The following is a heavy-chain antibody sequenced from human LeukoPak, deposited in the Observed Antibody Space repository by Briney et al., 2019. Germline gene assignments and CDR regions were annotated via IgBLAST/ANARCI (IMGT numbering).Heavy chain of an antibody. CDR3: TRGQRWLQLRFDY. V-gene: IGHV3-49*03. CDR2: IRSKAYGGTT. Sequence: HTGGSLRLSCTASGFTFGDYAVSWFRQAPGKGLVWVGFIRSKAYGGTTEYAASVKGRFTISRDDSKSIAYLQMNSLKTEDTAVYYCTRGQRWLQLRFDYWGQGTLVTVSS. D-gene: IGHD5-24*01. J-gene: IGHJ4*02. CDR1: GFTFGDYA.